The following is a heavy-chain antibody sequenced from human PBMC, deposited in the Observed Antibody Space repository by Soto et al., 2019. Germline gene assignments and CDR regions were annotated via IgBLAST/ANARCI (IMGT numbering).Heavy chain of an antibody. CDR2: IWYDGSNK. CDR3: ARDRNYYDSSGYLDY. D-gene: IGHD3-22*01. Sequence: GGSLRLSCAASGFTFSSYGMHWVRQAPGKGLEWVAVIWYDGSNKYYADSVKGRFTMSRDNSKNTLYLQMNSLRAEDTAVYYCARDRNYYDSSGYLDYWGQGTLVTVSS. CDR1: GFTFSSYG. V-gene: IGHV3-33*01. J-gene: IGHJ4*02.